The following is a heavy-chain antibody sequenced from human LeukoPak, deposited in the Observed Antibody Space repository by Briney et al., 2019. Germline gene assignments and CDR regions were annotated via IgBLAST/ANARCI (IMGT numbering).Heavy chain of an antibody. Sequence: ASVKVSCKASGYTFTSYGISWVRQAPGQGLEWIGWISAYNGNTNYAQKLQGRVTMTTDTSTSTAYMELMSLRSDDTTVYYCARDSPNYYGSGSYRTIYYYYGMDVWGKGTTVTVSS. D-gene: IGHD3-10*01. CDR3: ARDSPNYYGSGSYRTIYYYYGMDV. CDR2: ISAYNGNT. J-gene: IGHJ6*04. CDR1: GYTFTSYG. V-gene: IGHV1-18*04.